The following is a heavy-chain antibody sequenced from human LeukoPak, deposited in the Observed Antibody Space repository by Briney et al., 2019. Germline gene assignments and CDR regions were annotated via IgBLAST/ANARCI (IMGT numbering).Heavy chain of an antibody. CDR3: ARDPGPNWFDP. Sequence: SETLSLTCAVYGGSFSGYYWSWIRQPPGKGLEWIGDINHSGSTNYNPSLKSRVTISVDTSKNQFSLKLSSVTAADTAVYYCARDPGPNWFDPWGQGTLVTVSS. CDR2: INHSGST. CDR1: GGSFSGYY. J-gene: IGHJ5*02. V-gene: IGHV4-34*01. D-gene: IGHD7-27*01.